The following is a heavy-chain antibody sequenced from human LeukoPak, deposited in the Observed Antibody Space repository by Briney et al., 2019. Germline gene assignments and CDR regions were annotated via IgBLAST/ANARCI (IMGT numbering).Heavy chain of an antibody. CDR2: ISSSSSTI. CDR1: GFTFSSYS. CDR3: AGVHSGYLREAFDI. V-gene: IGHV3-48*04. J-gene: IGHJ3*02. Sequence: GGSLRLSCAASGFTFSSYSMNWVRQAPGKGLEWVSYISSSSSTIYYADSVKGRFTISRDNAKNSLYLQMNSLRAEDTAVYYCAGVHSGYLREAFDIWGQGTMVTVSS. D-gene: IGHD5-12*01.